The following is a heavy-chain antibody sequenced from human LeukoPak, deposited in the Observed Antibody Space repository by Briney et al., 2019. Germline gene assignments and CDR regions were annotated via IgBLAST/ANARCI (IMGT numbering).Heavy chain of an antibody. Sequence: SETLSLTCTVSGVAISSYYWSWIRQPPGKGLEWIGEINHSGSTNYNPSLKSRVTISVDTSKNQFSLKLSSVTAADTAVYYCARGPLSSGSDYWGQGTLVTVSS. CDR2: INHSGST. CDR3: ARGPLSSGSDY. J-gene: IGHJ4*02. CDR1: GVAISSYY. V-gene: IGHV4-34*01. D-gene: IGHD3-22*01.